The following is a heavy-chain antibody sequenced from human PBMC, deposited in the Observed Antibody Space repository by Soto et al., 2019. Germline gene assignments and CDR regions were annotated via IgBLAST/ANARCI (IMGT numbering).Heavy chain of an antibody. CDR3: ARGGYDFWSGYDSYMDV. J-gene: IGHJ6*03. Sequence: QVQLVQSGAEVKKPGSSVKVSCKASGGTFSSYTISWVRQAPGQGLEWMGRIIPILGIANYAQKFKGRVTITADKSTSTAYMELSSLRSEDTAVYYCARGGYDFWSGYDSYMDVWGKGTTVTVSS. D-gene: IGHD3-3*01. CDR1: GGTFSSYT. CDR2: IIPILGIA. V-gene: IGHV1-69*02.